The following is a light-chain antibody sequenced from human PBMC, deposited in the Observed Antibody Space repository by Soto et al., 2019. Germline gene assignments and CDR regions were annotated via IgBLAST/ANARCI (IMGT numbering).Light chain of an antibody. J-gene: IGKJ1*01. V-gene: IGKV1-8*01. Sequence: AIRMTQSPSSLSASTGDRVTITCRASQGISSYLAWYQQKPGKAPKLLIYAASTLLSGVPSRFSGSGSGTDFTLTISCLQSEDFATYCCQQYYSYPPTFGEGTKVDI. CDR2: AAS. CDR3: QQYYSYPPT. CDR1: QGISSY.